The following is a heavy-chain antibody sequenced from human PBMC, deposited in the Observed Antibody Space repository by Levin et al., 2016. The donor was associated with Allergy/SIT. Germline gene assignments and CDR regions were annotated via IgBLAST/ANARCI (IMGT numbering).Heavy chain of an antibody. CDR1: GGSISSYY. V-gene: IGHV4-59*08. J-gene: IGHJ5*02. D-gene: IGHD2/OR15-2a*01. CDR3: ARHAAYNGNYFRWFDP. CDR2: FYSGST. Sequence: SETLSLTCTVSGGSISSYYWSWIRQPPGKRLEWIGYFYSGSTNYNPSHKSRVAISVDTSKNQFSLRLRSVTAADTAVYYCARHAAYNGNYFRWFDPWGQGTLVTVSS.